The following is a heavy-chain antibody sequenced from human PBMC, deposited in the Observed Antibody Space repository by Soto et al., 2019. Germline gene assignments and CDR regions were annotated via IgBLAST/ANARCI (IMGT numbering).Heavy chain of an antibody. CDR1: GFSLSTSGVG. CDR2: IYWDDDK. V-gene: IGHV2-5*02. D-gene: IGHD2-2*01. CDR3: ARSLGLGYCSSTSCSGNWFDP. J-gene: IGHJ5*02. Sequence: SGPTLVNPTQTLTLTCTFSGFSLSTSGVGGGWIRQPPGKALEWLALIYWDDDKRYSPSLKSRLTITKDTSKNQVVLTMTNMDPVDTATYYCARSLGLGYCSSTSCSGNWFDPWGQGTLVTVSS.